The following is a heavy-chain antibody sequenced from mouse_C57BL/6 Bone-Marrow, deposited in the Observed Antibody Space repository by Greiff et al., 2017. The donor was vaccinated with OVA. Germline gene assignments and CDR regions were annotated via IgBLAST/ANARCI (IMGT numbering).Heavy chain of an antibody. J-gene: IGHJ3*01. CDR3: ARSLLD. V-gene: IGHV3-6*01. Sequence: EVKLMESGPGLVKPSQSLSLTCSVTGYSITSGYYWNWIRQFPGNKLEWMGYISYDGSNNYNPSLKNRISITRDTSKNQFFLKLNSVTTEDTATYYCARSLLDWGQGTLVTVSA. CDR1: GYSITSGYY. CDR2: ISYDGSN.